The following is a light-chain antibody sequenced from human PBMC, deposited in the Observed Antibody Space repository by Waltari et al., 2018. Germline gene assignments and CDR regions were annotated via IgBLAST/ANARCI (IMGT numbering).Light chain of an antibody. Sequence: DIVMTQSPDSLAVSLGERATINCKSSQSVLYSSDNKNYLAWYQQKPGQPPKRLIYWASTRESGVPDRFTVSGSGTDFTLTISSLQAEDVAVYYCQKYYSIPLTFGGGTKVEI. CDR1: QSVLYSSDNKNY. J-gene: IGKJ4*01. V-gene: IGKV4-1*01. CDR2: WAS. CDR3: QKYYSIPLT.